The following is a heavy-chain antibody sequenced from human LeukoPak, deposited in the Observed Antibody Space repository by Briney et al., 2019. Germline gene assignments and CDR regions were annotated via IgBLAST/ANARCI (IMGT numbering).Heavy chain of an antibody. Sequence: PGGSLRLSCAASGFTFDDYAMHWVRQAPGKGLEWVSLISGDGGSTYYADSVKGRFTISRDNSKNSLNLQMNSLRTEDTALYYCAKGTQYYYDSSGYYVGYFDYWGQGTLVTVSS. CDR1: GFTFDDYA. V-gene: IGHV3-43*02. CDR3: AKGTQYYYDSSGYYVGYFDY. CDR2: ISGDGGST. D-gene: IGHD3-22*01. J-gene: IGHJ4*02.